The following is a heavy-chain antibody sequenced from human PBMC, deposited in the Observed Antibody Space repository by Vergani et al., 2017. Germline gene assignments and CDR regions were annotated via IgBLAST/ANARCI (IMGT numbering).Heavy chain of an antibody. V-gene: IGHV3-23*01. CDR3: TKSPGFGDVFDF. D-gene: IGHD3-10*01. CDR1: GFTFNIYA. Sequence: EVRLLESGGGLVQPGGSLRLSCAASGFTFNIYAMSWVRQAPGKGLEWVSLISSSSGDKYYADFVKGRFTISRDNSGNTLFLQMNNLNVEDTAKYYCTKSPGFGDVFDFWGQGAVVSVSA. CDR2: ISSSSGDK. J-gene: IGHJ4*02.